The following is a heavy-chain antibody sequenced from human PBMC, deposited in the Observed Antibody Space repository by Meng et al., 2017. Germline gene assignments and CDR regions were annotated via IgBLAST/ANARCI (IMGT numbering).Heavy chain of an antibody. CDR3: TTPMTTVVTPRLQNAFDI. CDR1: GFTFSNAW. J-gene: IGHJ3*02. Sequence: GGSLRLSCAASGFTFSNAWMSWVRQAPGKGLEWVGRIKSKTDGGTTDYAAPVKGRFTISRDDSKNTLYLQMNSLKTEDTAVYYCTTPMTTVVTPRLQNAFDIWGQGTMVTVS. CDR2: IKSKTDGGTT. V-gene: IGHV3-15*01. D-gene: IGHD4-23*01.